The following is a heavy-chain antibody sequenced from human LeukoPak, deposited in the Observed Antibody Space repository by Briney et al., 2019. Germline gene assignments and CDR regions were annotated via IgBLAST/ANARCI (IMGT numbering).Heavy chain of an antibody. CDR3: ARHPQRSLGVTSSGPYYYAMDV. J-gene: IGHJ6*02. Sequence: SETLSLTCTVSGDSISSSRYYWGWLRHPPRKRLEWIGSFYYSGSTYHNPSVGRRVTISVDTSKNHFSLKLSSVTAADTAVYYCARHPQRSLGVTSSGPYYYAMDVWGQGTTDTVSS. CDR2: FYYSGST. V-gene: IGHV4-39*01. D-gene: IGHD3-16*01. CDR1: GDSISSSRYY.